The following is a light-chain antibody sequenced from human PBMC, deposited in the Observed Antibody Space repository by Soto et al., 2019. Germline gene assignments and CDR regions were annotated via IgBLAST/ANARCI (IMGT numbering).Light chain of an antibody. CDR1: QSVSSN. V-gene: IGKV3-15*01. CDR2: GAS. J-gene: IGKJ5*01. Sequence: EIVMTQSPATLSVSPGERATLSCRASQSVSSNLAWYQQEPGQAPRLLIYGASTRATGIPARFSGSGSGTEFTLTISSLQSEDFTVYYCQQYNSWPPITFDQGTRLEIK. CDR3: QQYNSWPPIT.